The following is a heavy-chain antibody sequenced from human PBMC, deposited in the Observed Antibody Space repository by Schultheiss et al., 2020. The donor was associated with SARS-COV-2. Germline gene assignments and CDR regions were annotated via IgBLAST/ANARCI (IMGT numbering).Heavy chain of an antibody. Sequence: ASVKVSCKASGYTFSSYYMHWVRQAPGQGLEWMGIINPSGGSTSYAQKFQGRVTMTRDTSTSTVYMELSSLRSEDTAVYYCARGHHKYYYGSGSLQWGQGTLVTVSS. J-gene: IGHJ4*02. CDR1: GYTFSSYY. CDR2: INPSGGST. CDR3: ARGHHKYYYGSGSLQ. V-gene: IGHV1-46*01. D-gene: IGHD3-10*01.